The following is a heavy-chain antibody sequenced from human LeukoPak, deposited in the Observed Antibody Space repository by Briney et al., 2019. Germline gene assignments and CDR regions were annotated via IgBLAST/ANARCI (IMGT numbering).Heavy chain of an antibody. V-gene: IGHV3-7*03. CDR3: TRSPDGFDY. J-gene: IGHJ4*02. D-gene: IGHD1-14*01. CDR1: GFTFNNYW. CDR2: IKPDENEK. Sequence: GGSLRLSCAASGFTFNNYWMSWVRQAPGKGLEWVANIKPDENEKFYVDSVKGRFTISRDNAKNSPYLQMNSLRAEDTALYYCTRSPDGFDYWGQGTLVTVSS.